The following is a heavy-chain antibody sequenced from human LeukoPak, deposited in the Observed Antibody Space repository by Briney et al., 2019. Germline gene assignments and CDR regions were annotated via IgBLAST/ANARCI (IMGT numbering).Heavy chain of an antibody. CDR2: INPNSCGT. CDR1: GCTFTGYY. D-gene: IGHD6-19*01. Sequence: ASVKVSCKASGCTFTGYYMHWVRQAPGQGLEWMGWINPNSCGTNYAQKFQGRVTMTRDTSISTAYMELSRLSSDDTAVYYCARDLYSSGSDYWGQGTLVTVSS. J-gene: IGHJ4*02. CDR3: ARDLYSSGSDY. V-gene: IGHV1-2*02.